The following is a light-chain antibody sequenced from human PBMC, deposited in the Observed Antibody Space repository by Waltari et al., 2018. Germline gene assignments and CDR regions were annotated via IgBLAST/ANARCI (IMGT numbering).Light chain of an antibody. CDR2: AAS. Sequence: DIQMTQSPSSVSASIGDRVTITCRASQGISSFLAWYQQKPGKAPRLLIYAASTLQSGVPERFSGSGSGTDFTLTINNLQPEDFATYFCQQCDSFPYTFGGGTKVDIK. CDR3: QQCDSFPYT. J-gene: IGKJ4*01. V-gene: IGKV1-12*01. CDR1: QGISSF.